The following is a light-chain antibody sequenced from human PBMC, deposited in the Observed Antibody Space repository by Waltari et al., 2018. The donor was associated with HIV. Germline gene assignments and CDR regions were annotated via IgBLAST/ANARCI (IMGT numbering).Light chain of an antibody. V-gene: IGKV3-20*01. CDR2: GAS. CDR3: QQYGNSPPYT. J-gene: IGKJ2*01. CDR1: QSVSSGY. Sequence: EIVLTQSPGTLSLSPGERATLSCRASQSVSSGYLAWYQQKPGQAPRVLSYGASSRATGIPDRFSGSGSGTDFTLTISRLEPEDFAVYYCQQYGNSPPYTFGQGTKLEIK.